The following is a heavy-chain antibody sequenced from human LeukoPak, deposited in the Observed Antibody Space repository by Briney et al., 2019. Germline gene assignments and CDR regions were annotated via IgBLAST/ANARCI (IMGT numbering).Heavy chain of an antibody. Sequence: PSETLSLTCTVSGGSISSYYWSWIRQPAGKGLEWIGHIYSSGSTTYNPSLKSRATMSVDTSKNQFSLKLSSVTAADTAVYYCARQGEGSSYRYFMDVCGKGTTVTVSS. CDR1: GGSISSYY. CDR3: ARQGEGSSYRYFMDV. V-gene: IGHV4-4*07. J-gene: IGHJ6*03. CDR2: IYSSGST. D-gene: IGHD2-15*01.